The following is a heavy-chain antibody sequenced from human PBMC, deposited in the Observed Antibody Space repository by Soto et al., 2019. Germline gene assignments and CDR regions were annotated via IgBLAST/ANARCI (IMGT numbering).Heavy chain of an antibody. CDR2: IYHSGST. D-gene: IGHD2-21*01. Sequence: PSETLSLTCAVPGGSISSSNWWSWVRQPPGKGLEWIGEIYHSGSTNYNPSLKSRVTISVDKSKNQFSLKLSSVTAADTAVYFCASSKYDVVAGSVWFDPWGQGTLVTVSS. V-gene: IGHV4-4*02. CDR3: ASSKYDVVAGSVWFDP. J-gene: IGHJ5*02. CDR1: GGSISSSNW.